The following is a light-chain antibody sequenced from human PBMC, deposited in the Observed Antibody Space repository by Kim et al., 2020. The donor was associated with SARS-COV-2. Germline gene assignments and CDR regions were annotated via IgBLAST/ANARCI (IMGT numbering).Light chain of an antibody. CDR2: SAS. Sequence: DIQMTQSPSSVSASVGDRVTITCRASQDITTLLVWYQQKPGKAPNLLIYSASNLERGVPSRFSGSGSGTEFTLTLSSLQPEDIATYYCQQSITFPLTFGGGTQVDIK. V-gene: IGKV1-12*01. CDR1: QDITTL. CDR3: QQSITFPLT. J-gene: IGKJ4*01.